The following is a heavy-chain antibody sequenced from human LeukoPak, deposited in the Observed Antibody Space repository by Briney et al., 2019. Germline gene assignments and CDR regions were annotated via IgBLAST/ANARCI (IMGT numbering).Heavy chain of an antibody. D-gene: IGHD7-27*01. CDR3: APANGGVFDY. V-gene: IGHV1-69-2*01. CDR1: GYTFTDYY. Sequence: GASVKISCKVSGYTFTDYYMHWVQQAPGKGLEWMGLVAPEDGETIYAEKFQGRVTITADTSTDPAYMELSSLTSEDTAVYYCAPANGGVFDYWGQGTLVTVSS. CDR2: VAPEDGET. J-gene: IGHJ4*02.